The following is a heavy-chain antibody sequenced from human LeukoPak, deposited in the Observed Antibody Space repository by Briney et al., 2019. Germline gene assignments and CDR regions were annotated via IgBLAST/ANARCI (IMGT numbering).Heavy chain of an antibody. D-gene: IGHD1-26*01. Sequence: ASVKVSCKASGYTFTGYYMHWVRQAPGQGLEWMGWINPNSGGTNYAQKFQGRVTMTRDTSISTAYMELSRLRSDDTAVYYCARASPLWELLSDAFDIWGQGTMVTVSS. J-gene: IGHJ3*02. CDR3: ARASPLWELLSDAFDI. CDR2: INPNSGGT. V-gene: IGHV1-2*02. CDR1: GYTFTGYY.